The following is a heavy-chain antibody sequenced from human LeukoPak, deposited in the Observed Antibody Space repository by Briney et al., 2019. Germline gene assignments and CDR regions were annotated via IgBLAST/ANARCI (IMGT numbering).Heavy chain of an antibody. CDR2: MNPNSGNT. CDR1: GYTFTSYD. D-gene: IGHD5-18*01. CDR3: ARGQSGGYSYGTDY. Sequence: ASVKVSCKASGYTFTSYDINWVRQATGQGLEWMGWMNPNSGNTGYAQKFQGRVTMTRNTSISTAYMELSSLRSEDAAVYYCARGQSGGYSYGTDYWGQGTLVTVSS. V-gene: IGHV1-8*01. J-gene: IGHJ4*02.